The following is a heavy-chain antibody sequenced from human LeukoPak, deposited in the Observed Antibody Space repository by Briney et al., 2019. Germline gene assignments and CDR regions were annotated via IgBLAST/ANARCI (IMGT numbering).Heavy chain of an antibody. CDR1: GGSFSGYY. CDR2: INHSGST. CDR3: ATLGEYYDSSGYYYN. Sequence: SETLSLTCAVYGGSFSGYYWSWTRQPPGKGLEWIGEINHSGSTYYNPSLKSRVTKSVDSSKNQFSLKLTSVTAADTAVYYCATLGEYYDSSGYYYNWGQGTLVTVSS. D-gene: IGHD3-22*01. J-gene: IGHJ4*02. V-gene: IGHV4-34*01.